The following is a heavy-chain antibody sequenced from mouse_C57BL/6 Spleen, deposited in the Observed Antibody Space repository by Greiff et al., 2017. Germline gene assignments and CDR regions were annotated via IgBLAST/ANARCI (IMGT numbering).Heavy chain of an antibody. J-gene: IGHJ3*01. CDR1: GFTFTDYY. D-gene: IGHD2-4*01. V-gene: IGHV7-3*01. Sequence: EVKLVESGGGLVQPGGSLSLSCAASGFTFTDYYMSWVRQPPGKALEWLGFIRNKANGYTTEYSASVKGRFTISRDNSQSILYLQMNALRAEDSATYYCARYIGYYDYDVFAYGGQGTLVTVSA. CDR3: ARYIGYYDYDVFAY. CDR2: IRNKANGYTT.